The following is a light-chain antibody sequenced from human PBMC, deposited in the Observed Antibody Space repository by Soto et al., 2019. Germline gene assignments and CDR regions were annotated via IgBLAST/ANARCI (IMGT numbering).Light chain of an antibody. CDR2: DAS. V-gene: IGKV3-11*01. CDR3: QQRSDWPLLT. J-gene: IGKJ4*01. Sequence: EIVLTQSPATLSLSPGERATLSCRASQNVGTYLAWYQQKPGQAPRLLISDASNRATAIPARFRGSGSETDFTLTISGLEPEDYGIYHCQQRSDWPLLTFGGGTRVEIK. CDR1: QNVGTY.